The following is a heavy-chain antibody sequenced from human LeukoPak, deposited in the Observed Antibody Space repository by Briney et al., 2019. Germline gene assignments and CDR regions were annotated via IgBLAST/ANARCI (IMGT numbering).Heavy chain of an antibody. J-gene: IGHJ4*02. V-gene: IGHV5-51*01. CDR3: ARRAGLYYYDSSGYYYFDY. D-gene: IGHD3-22*01. Sequence: GESLKISCKGSGYSFTNYWIGWVRQMPGKGLEWMGIIYPGDSDTRYSPSFQGQVTISADKSISTAYLQWSSLKASDTAMYYCARRAGLYYYDSSGYYYFDYWGQGTLVTVSS. CDR2: IYPGDSDT. CDR1: GYSFTNYW.